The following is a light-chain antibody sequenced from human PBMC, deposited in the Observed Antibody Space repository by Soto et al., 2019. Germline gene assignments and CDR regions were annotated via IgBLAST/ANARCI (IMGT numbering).Light chain of an antibody. CDR1: HSISTY. J-gene: IGKJ5*01. V-gene: IGKV3-11*01. CDR2: DAS. CDR3: QQRTRWPA. Sequence: EIVLTQSPATLSLSPGGRATLSCRASHSISTYLGWYQQRPGQAPRLLIYDASSRATGIPARFSGSGSGTDFTLTISSLEAEDFAVYYCQQRTRWPAFGQGTRLEIK.